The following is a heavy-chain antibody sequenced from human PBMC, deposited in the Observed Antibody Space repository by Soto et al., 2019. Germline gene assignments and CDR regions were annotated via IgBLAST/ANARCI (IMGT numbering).Heavy chain of an antibody. V-gene: IGHV4-59*01. D-gene: IGHD3-3*01. CDR3: ARSPAPDYDFWSGHYDY. Sequence: QVQLQESGPGLVKPSETLSLTCTVSGGSISSYYWSWIRQPPGKGLEWIGYIYYSGSTNYNPSLKSRVTISVDTSKNQFSLKLSSVTAADTAVYYCARSPAPDYDFWSGHYDYWGQGTLVTVSS. CDR1: GGSISSYY. CDR2: IYYSGST. J-gene: IGHJ4*02.